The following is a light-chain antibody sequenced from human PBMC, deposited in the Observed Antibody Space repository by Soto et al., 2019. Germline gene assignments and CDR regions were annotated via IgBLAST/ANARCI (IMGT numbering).Light chain of an antibody. Sequence: QSVLTPPASVSGSPGQSLTISCTGTSSDVGGYNYVSWYQQHPAKAPTLMFYEVCNRPSGVSNRFSGSMSGNTASLTISGLQAEDEADYYCSSYTSSSTLVFGTGTKVTVL. J-gene: IGLJ1*01. CDR2: EVC. CDR3: SSYTSSSTLV. V-gene: IGLV2-14*01. CDR1: SSDVGGYNY.